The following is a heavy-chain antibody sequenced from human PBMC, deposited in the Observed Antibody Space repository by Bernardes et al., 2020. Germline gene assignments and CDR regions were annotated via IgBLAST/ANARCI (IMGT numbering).Heavy chain of an antibody. CDR2: LSAYNGNT. D-gene: IGHD3-3*01. CDR3: ARAATIFGVVPKVYYYYGMDV. CDR1: GYTFTSYG. V-gene: IGHV1-18*01. J-gene: IGHJ6*02. Sequence: ASVKVSCQASGYTFTSYGISWVRQAPGQGLQWMGCLSAYNGNTNYAQKLQGRVTMTTDTSTSTAYMELRSLRSDDTAVYYCARAATIFGVVPKVYYYYGMDVWGQGTTVTVSS.